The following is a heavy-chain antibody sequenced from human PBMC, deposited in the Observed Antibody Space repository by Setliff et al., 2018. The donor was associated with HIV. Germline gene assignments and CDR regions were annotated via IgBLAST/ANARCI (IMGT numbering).Heavy chain of an antibody. CDR2: INQSGST. Sequence: SETLSLTCAVYNASFSDYYRGWIRQAPGKGLEWIGEINQSGSTNYNSSLRSRVTMSINLSKNQFSLKLTSVTAADTAVYYCAGRAYGPLEHWGRGNQVTVSS. V-gene: IGHV4-34*01. CDR1: NASFSDYY. CDR3: AGRAYGPLEH. D-gene: IGHD4-17*01. J-gene: IGHJ4*02.